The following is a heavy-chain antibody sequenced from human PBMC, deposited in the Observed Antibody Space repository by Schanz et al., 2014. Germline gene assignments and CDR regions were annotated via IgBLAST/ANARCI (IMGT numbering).Heavy chain of an antibody. Sequence: VQLVESGGGVVQLGRSLRLSCAAYGFTLSSYAMHWVRQAPGKGLEWVSGISGSGGSTYYADSVKGRFTISRDNSKNILYLQMNSLRAGDTAVYYCARGTDWNLHYWGQGALVTVSS. CDR2: ISGSGGST. CDR3: ARGTDWNLHY. CDR1: GFTLSSYA. D-gene: IGHD1-1*01. V-gene: IGHV3-23*04. J-gene: IGHJ4*02.